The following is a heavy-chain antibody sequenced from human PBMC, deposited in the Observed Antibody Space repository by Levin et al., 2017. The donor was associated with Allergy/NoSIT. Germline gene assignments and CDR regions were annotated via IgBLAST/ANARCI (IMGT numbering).Heavy chain of an antibody. Sequence: SETLSLTCTVSGDSISHSSHYWGWIRQPPGKGLEWIGSISYSGSSYYSPSLKSRVTISVDTSKDKFSLNLRSVTAADTAVYFCARQLRGYSGDDYVFDYWGQGTLVTVSS. V-gene: IGHV4-39*01. CDR2: ISYSGSS. CDR1: GDSISHSSHY. D-gene: IGHD5-12*01. J-gene: IGHJ4*02. CDR3: ARQLRGYSGDDYVFDY.